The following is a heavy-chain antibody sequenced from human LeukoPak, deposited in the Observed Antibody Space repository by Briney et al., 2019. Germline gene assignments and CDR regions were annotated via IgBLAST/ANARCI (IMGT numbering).Heavy chain of an antibody. V-gene: IGHV4-39*01. CDR2: IYYSGST. D-gene: IGHD2-2*02. Sequence: SETLSLTCTVSGGSISSNSYYWGWLRQPPGKGLEWIGSIYYSGSTYYSPSLKSRVTISVDTSKNQFSLKLSSVTAADTAVYYCARGYRYCSSTSCYNRAFDIWGQGTMVTVSS. CDR3: ARGYRYCSSTSCYNRAFDI. J-gene: IGHJ3*02. CDR1: GGSISSNSYY.